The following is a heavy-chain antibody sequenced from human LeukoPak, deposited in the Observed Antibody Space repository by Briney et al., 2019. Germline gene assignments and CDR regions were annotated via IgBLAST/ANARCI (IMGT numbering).Heavy chain of an antibody. V-gene: IGHV1-3*01. J-gene: IGHJ3*02. D-gene: IGHD3-22*01. Sequence: ASVKVSCKASGYTFISYAMHWVRQAPGQRLEWMGWINAGNGNTKYSQKFQGRVTITTDESTSTAYMELSSLRSEDTAVYYCARDLGYYDSSGYDTRRAFDIWGQGTMVTVSS. CDR1: GYTFISYA. CDR2: INAGNGNT. CDR3: ARDLGYYDSSGYDTRRAFDI.